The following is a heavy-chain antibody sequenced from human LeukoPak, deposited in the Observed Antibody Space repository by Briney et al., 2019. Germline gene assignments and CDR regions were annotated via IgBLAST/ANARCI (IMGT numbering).Heavy chain of an antibody. J-gene: IGHJ4*02. V-gene: IGHV1-2*06. CDR1: GYTFTGYY. Sequence: ASVKVSCKASGYTFTGYYMHWVRQAPGQGLEWMGRINPNSGGTNYAQKFQGRVTMTRDTPISTAYMELSRLRSDDTAVYYCARGSTYYYDSSGYYRDYWGQGTLVTVSS. CDR3: ARGSTYYYDSSGYYRDY. CDR2: INPNSGGT. D-gene: IGHD3-22*01.